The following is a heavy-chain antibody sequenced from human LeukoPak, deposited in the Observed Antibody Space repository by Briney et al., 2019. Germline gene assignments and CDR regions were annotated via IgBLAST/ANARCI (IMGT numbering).Heavy chain of an antibody. Sequence: GGSLRLSCAASGFTFSSYAMHWVRQGPGKGLEWLAIISYDGRNNHYGDSVKGRFTISRDNSKNTLHLQMNSLRAEDTAVYYCAKLGFDSSGSHTLFDYWRQGTQVTVSS. CDR3: AKLGFDSSGSHTLFDY. CDR1: GFTFSSYA. CDR2: ISYDGRNN. J-gene: IGHJ4*02. V-gene: IGHV3-30*18. D-gene: IGHD3-22*01.